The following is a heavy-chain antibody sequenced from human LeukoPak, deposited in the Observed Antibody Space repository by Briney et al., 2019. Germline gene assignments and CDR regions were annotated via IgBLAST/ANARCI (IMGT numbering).Heavy chain of an antibody. D-gene: IGHD2-2*01. V-gene: IGHV3-30-3*01. CDR3: ARAPRQRDVVVVPEYYYYYMDV. J-gene: IGHJ6*03. CDR2: ISYDGNNK. CDR1: GFTFSTYA. Sequence: PGGSLRLSCAASGFTFSTYAIHWVRQAPGKGLEWVAVISYDGNNKYYADSVKGRFTISRGNSKNTLYLHMNSLRGEDTAVYYCARAPRQRDVVVVPEYYYYYMDVWGKGTTVTVSS.